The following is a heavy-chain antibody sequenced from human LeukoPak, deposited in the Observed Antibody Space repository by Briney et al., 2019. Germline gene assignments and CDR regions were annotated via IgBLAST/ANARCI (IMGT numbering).Heavy chain of an antibody. CDR3: ARSEQQLEVFDY. V-gene: IGHV1-69*04. D-gene: IGHD6-13*01. CDR1: GGTVSRYA. CDR2: IIPILGIA. J-gene: IGHJ4*02. Sequence: ASVKVSCKASGGTVSRYAISWVRQAPGQGLEWMGRIIPILGIANYAQKFQGRVTMTRDTSTSTVYMELSSLRSVDTAMYYCARSEQQLEVFDYWGQGTLVTVSS.